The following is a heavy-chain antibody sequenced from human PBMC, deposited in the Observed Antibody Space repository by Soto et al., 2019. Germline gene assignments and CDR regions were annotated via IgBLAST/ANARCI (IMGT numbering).Heavy chain of an antibody. CDR3: ASRYAPSEFDH. Sequence: SETLSLTCTVSGGSISSYYWSWIRQPPGKGLEWIGYIYYSGSTNYNPSLKSRVTISVDTSKNQFSLKLRSVTAADTGVYYCASRYAPSEFDHWGQGSLVTVSS. CDR2: IYYSGST. V-gene: IGHV4-59*08. CDR1: GGSISSYY. J-gene: IGHJ4*02. D-gene: IGHD2-2*01.